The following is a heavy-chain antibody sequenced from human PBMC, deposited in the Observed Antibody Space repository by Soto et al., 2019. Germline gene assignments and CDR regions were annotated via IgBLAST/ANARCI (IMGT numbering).Heavy chain of an antibody. Sequence: QVQLVQSGAEVKKPGSSVKVSCKTSGGLFSVFSFNWVRQAPGQGLEWMGRVLPITGSTDYAQKFQGRLTITADRSTSTIHMELSRLTSDDTANYYCATIRVRGGPLRFEDGGQGTLISVSS. CDR2: VLPITGST. J-gene: IGHJ4*01. V-gene: IGHV1-69*06. CDR1: GGLFSVFS. CDR3: ATIRVRGGPLRFED. D-gene: IGHD5-12*01.